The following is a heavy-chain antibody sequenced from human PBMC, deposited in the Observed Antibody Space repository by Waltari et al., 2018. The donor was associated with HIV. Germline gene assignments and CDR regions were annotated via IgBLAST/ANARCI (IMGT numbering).Heavy chain of an antibody. V-gene: IGHV1-18*01. D-gene: IGHD2-21*01. CDR2: SSAYNENT. Sequence: QVQLVQSGAEVKQPGASVKVSCTSSGSTFTSYGFAWVRQAPGQGLEWMGWSSAYNENTNYAPKFQGRVTMTTDTSTTTGYMELRRLRSADTAVYFCASYSPPRGLDVWGQGTTVTVS. J-gene: IGHJ6*02. CDR1: GSTFTSYG. CDR3: ASYSPPRGLDV.